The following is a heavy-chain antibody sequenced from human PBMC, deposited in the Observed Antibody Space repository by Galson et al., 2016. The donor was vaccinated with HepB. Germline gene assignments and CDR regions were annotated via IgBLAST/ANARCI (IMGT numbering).Heavy chain of an antibody. CDR3: AKRYLSGWAPVDAFDG. CDR2: ISGSGGRT. J-gene: IGHJ3*01. V-gene: IGHV3-23*01. Sequence: SLRLSCAASGFTFNTFSMNWVRQAPGKGLEWVSAISGSGGRTYYADSVKGRCTISRDNSKDTLSLQINSLRDEDTAVYYCAKRYLSGWAPVDAFDGWGQGSLVSVAS. D-gene: IGHD6-19*01. CDR1: GFTFNTFS.